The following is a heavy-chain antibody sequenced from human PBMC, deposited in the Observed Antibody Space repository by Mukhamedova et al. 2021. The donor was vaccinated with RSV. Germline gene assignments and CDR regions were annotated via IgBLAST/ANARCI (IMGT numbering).Heavy chain of an antibody. J-gene: IGHJ4*02. D-gene: IGHD3-3*01. CDR1: A. CDR3: VILTYYDPTGVDY. Sequence: AMYWVRQAPGKGLEWVAVISYDGSNKFYADSVEGRFTISRDNSKNTLYLQMNSLSAEDTAVYYCVILTYYDPTGVDYWGQGTLV. CDR2: ISYDGSNK. V-gene: IGHV3-30-3*01.